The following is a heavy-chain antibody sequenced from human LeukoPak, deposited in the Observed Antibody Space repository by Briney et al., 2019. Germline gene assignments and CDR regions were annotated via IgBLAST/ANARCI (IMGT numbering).Heavy chain of an antibody. V-gene: IGHV4-39*07. D-gene: IGHD3-10*01. J-gene: IGHJ5*02. Sequence: SETLSLTCSVSGGSVISSSYYWGWIRQPPGKGLEWIGTIYNSGTTDYNPSLKSRVTISTDTSKNRLSLRLTSVTAADTAVYYCASQHYFGAGSVRGWFDPWGQGTLVTVSS. CDR2: IYNSGTT. CDR1: GGSVISSSYY. CDR3: ASQHYFGAGSVRGWFDP.